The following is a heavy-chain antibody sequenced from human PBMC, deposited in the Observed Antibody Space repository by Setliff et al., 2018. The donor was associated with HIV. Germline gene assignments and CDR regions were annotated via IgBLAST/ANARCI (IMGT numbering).Heavy chain of an antibody. CDR1: GYNFATYW. Sequence: GESLKISCKGSGYNFATYWIAWVRQMPGKGLEWMGIIYPRDSDTRYRPSFQGQVTISADKSINTAYLQWSSLKVPDTAIYYCARVGPSGWYSDYWGQGTLVTVSS. V-gene: IGHV5-51*01. D-gene: IGHD6-19*01. J-gene: IGHJ4*02. CDR3: ARVGPSGWYSDY. CDR2: IYPRDSDT.